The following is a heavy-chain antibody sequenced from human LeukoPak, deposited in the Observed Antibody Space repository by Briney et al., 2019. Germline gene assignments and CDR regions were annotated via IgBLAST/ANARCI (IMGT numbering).Heavy chain of an antibody. CDR2: INHSGST. CDR3: ARGRRPITIFGVDYFDY. J-gene: IGHJ4*02. CDR1: GGSFSGYY. D-gene: IGHD3-3*01. V-gene: IGHV4-34*01. Sequence: SETLSLTCAVYGGSFSGYYWSWIRQPPGKGLEWIGEINHSGSTNYNPSLKSRVTISVDTSKNQFSLKLSSVTAADTAVYYCARGRRPITIFGVDYFDYWGQGTLVTVSS.